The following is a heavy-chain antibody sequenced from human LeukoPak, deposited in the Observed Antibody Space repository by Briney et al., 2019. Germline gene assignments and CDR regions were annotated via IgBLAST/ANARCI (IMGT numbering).Heavy chain of an antibody. Sequence: GGSLRLSCAASGFTFSSFGMSWVRQAPGKGLEWVSTISGSGSIIDYADSVKGRFTFSRDNSRNMVYLQMNSLRAEDTAVYYCAKDPRPYEPLDYWGQGTLVTVSS. J-gene: IGHJ4*02. V-gene: IGHV3-23*01. CDR1: GFTFSSFG. CDR3: AKDPRPYEPLDY. CDR2: ISGSGSII. D-gene: IGHD5-12*01.